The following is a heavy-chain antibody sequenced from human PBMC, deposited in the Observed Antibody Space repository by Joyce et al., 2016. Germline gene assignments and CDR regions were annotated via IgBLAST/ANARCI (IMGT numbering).Heavy chain of an antibody. CDR2: VSVYGIT. CDR3: ARRPYNVHTSLGSDWYFDL. D-gene: IGHD5-18*01. Sequence: QVPLQESGPGLVRPSETLSLTCTISNYSIRTIYFWGWIRQPPGKGLEWIGSVSVYGITHYNPSLKKRVSMSLDPSKKQFSLMVSSVTAADAAVYFCARRPYNVHTSLGSDWYFDLWGRGTLVTVSS. CDR1: NYSIRTIYF. J-gene: IGHJ2*01. V-gene: IGHV4-38-2*02.